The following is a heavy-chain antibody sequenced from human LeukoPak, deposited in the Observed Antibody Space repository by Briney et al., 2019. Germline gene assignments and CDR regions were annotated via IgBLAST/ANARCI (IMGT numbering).Heavy chain of an antibody. CDR2: IIPILGIA. V-gene: IGHV1-69*04. CDR1: GGTFSSYA. J-gene: IGHJ5*02. CDR3: ARGLNPTGFDP. Sequence: SVKVSCKASGGTFSSYAISWVRQAPGQGLEWMGRIIPILGIANYAQKFQGRVTMTRNTSISTAYMELSSLRSEDTAVYYCARGLNPTGFDPWGQGTLVTVSS. D-gene: IGHD3-16*01.